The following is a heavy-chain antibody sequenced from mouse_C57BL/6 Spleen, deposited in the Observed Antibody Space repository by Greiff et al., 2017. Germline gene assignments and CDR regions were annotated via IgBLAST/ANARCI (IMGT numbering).Heavy chain of an antibody. CDR1: GYTFTSYW. CDR3: ARPATVGGYFDV. CDR2: IYPSDSET. Sequence: VQLQQPGAELVRPGSSVKLSCKASGYTFTSYWMDWVKQRPGQGLEWIGNIYPSDSETHYNQKFKDKATLTVDKSSSTAYMQLSSLTSEDSAVYYCARPATVGGYFDVWGTGTTVTVSS. D-gene: IGHD1-1*01. J-gene: IGHJ1*03. V-gene: IGHV1-61*01.